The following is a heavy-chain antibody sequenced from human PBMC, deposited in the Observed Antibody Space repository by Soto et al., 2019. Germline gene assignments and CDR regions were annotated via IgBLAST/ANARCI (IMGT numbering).Heavy chain of an antibody. J-gene: IGHJ4*02. CDR3: ACAPCCTNGVCYGH. D-gene: IGHD2-8*01. V-gene: IGHV3-66*01. CDR2: IDDGDRT. CDR1: GFTVSVNY. Sequence: GGSLRLSCAASGFTVSVNYMSWVRQAPGKGLEWVSVIDDGDRTNYADSVKGRFTISRDNSKNTVYLQMNSLRAEDTAIYYCACAPCCTNGVCYGHWGQGTLVTVSS.